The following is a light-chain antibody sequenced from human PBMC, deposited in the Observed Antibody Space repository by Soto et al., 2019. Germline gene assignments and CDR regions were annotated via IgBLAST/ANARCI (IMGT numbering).Light chain of an antibody. Sequence: SVLTQPASVSGSPGQSITISCTGTSSDVGSYNLVSWYQQHPGKAPKLMIYEVSKRPSGVSNRFSGSKSGNTASLTISGLQAEDEADYYCCSYAGSSTWVFGTGTKVT. CDR3: CSYAGSSTWV. CDR2: EVS. J-gene: IGLJ1*01. V-gene: IGLV2-23*02. CDR1: SSDVGSYNL.